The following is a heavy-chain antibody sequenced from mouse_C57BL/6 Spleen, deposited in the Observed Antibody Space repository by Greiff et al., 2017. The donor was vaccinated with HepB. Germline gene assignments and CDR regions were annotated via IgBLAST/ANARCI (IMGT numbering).Heavy chain of an antibody. CDR1: GYTFTSYW. CDR3: ARSAAQATAWFAY. CDR2: IDPSDSYT. J-gene: IGHJ3*01. V-gene: IGHV1-50*01. D-gene: IGHD3-2*02. Sequence: QVQLQQPGAELVKPGASVKLSCKASGYTFTSYWMQWVKQRPGQGLEWIGEIDPSDSYTNYNQKFKGKATLTVDTSSSTADMQLSSLTSEDSAVYYCARSAAQATAWFAYWGQGTLVTVSA.